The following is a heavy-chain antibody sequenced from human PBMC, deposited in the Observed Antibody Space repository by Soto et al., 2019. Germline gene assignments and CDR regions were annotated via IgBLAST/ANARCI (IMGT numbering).Heavy chain of an antibody. CDR2: INSNTDGGTT. J-gene: IGHJ4*02. CDR1: GFTFSKVW. V-gene: IGHV3-15*07. Sequence: EVQLVESGGGLVKPGGSLRLSCAASGFTFSKVWMNWVRQAPGKGLEWVGRINSNTDGGTTDYAAPVKGRFTISRDASKNTLYLQMNSLKTEDTAVYYCTTDFRSNYVLGYFDYWGQGALVTVSS. CDR3: TTDFRSNYVLGYFDY. D-gene: IGHD4-4*01.